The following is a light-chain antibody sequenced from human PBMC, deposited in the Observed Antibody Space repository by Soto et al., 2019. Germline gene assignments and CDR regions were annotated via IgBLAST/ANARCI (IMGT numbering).Light chain of an antibody. V-gene: IGKV1-39*01. CDR2: TTS. CDR1: RTISNY. J-gene: IGKJ1*01. Sequence: DFQMTQSPSSLSASVGDRVTITCRASRTISNYLNWYQQKPGKAPNLLIYTTSSLQSGVPSRFNGSGSGTDFTLTSSSLQPEDFATYYCQQSYSTPTFGQGTKVEIK. CDR3: QQSYSTPT.